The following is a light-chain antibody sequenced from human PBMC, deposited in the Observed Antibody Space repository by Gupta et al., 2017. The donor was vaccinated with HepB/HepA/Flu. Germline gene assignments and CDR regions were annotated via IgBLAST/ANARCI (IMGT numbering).Light chain of an antibody. CDR3: LQSNDWPRT. CDR1: QTVTSH. V-gene: IGKV3-15*01. CDR2: GAS. J-gene: IGKJ1*01. Sequence: EILMTHSAATLSMSPAERATLSSSPSQTVTSHLAWYQYKPGQSPKLLIYGASTRATDIPARFSGSGSGTEFTLTISSLQSEDFAVYYCLQSNDWPRTFGQGTKVEIK.